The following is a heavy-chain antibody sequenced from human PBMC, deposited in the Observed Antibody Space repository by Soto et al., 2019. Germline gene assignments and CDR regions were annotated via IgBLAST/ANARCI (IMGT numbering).Heavy chain of an antibody. Sequence: PSQTLSLTCAISGDSVSSNSAAWNWIRQSPSRGLEWLGRTYYRSKWYNDYAVSVKSRITINPDTSKNQFSLQLNSVTPEDTAVYYCSRGLVVKRLELLAPWGQGTLVTVSS. V-gene: IGHV6-1*01. CDR2: TYYRSKWYN. D-gene: IGHD2-21*01. J-gene: IGHJ5*02. CDR1: GDSVSSNSAA. CDR3: SRGLVVKRLELLAP.